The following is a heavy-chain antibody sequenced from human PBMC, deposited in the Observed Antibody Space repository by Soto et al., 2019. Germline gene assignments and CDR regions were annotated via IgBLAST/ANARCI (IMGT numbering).Heavy chain of an antibody. D-gene: IGHD6-13*01. CDR2: ISGSGGST. Sequence: HPGGSLRLSCAASGFTFSSYAMSWVRQAPGKGLEWVSAISGSGGSTYYADSVKGRFTISRDNSKNTLYLQMNSLRAEDTAVYYCAKGSYSSSLTPSDYWGQGTLVTVSS. CDR1: GFTFSSYA. J-gene: IGHJ4*02. CDR3: AKGSYSSSLTPSDY. V-gene: IGHV3-23*01.